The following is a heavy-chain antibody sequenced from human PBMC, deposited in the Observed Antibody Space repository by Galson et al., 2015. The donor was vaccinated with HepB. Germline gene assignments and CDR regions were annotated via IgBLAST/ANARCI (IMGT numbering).Heavy chain of an antibody. CDR2: IYYSGST. CDR3: ARVPYGDYVGAFDI. V-gene: IGHV4-61*05. Sequence: ETLSLTCTVSGGSISSSSYYWGWIRQPPGKGLEWIGYIYYSGSTNYNPSLKSRVTISVDTSKNQFSLKLSSVTAADTAVYYCARVPYGDYVGAFDIWGQGTMVTVSS. J-gene: IGHJ3*02. CDR1: GGSISSSSYY. D-gene: IGHD4-17*01.